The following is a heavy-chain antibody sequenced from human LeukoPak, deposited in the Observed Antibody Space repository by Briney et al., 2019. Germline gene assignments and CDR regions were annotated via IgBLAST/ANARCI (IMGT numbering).Heavy chain of an antibody. CDR3: ARGGHDYCSSTSCYSDY. V-gene: IGHV4-31*03. D-gene: IGHD2-2*02. CDR1: GGSISSGGYY. Sequence: SQTLSLTCTVSGGSISSGGYYWSWIRQHPGKGLEWIGYIYYSGSTYYNPSLKSRVTISVDRSKNQFSLKLSSVTAADTAVYYCARGGHDYCSSTSCYSDYWGQGTLVTVSS. CDR2: IYYSGST. J-gene: IGHJ4*02.